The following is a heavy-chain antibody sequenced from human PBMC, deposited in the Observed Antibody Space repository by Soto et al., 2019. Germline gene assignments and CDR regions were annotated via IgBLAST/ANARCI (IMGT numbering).Heavy chain of an antibody. D-gene: IGHD1-1*01. Sequence: PSETLSLTCTVSGGSISSYYWSWIRQPPGKGLEWIGYIYYSGSTNYNPSLKSRVTISVDTSKNQFSLKLSSVTAADTAVYYCARDRGTGTTIIGPYYYYYMDVWGKGTTVTVSS. CDR1: GGSISSYY. V-gene: IGHV4-59*01. CDR2: IYYSGST. CDR3: ARDRGTGTTIIGPYYYYYMDV. J-gene: IGHJ6*03.